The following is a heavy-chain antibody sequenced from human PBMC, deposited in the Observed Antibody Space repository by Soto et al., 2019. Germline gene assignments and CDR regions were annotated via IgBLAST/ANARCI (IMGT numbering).Heavy chain of an antibody. CDR3: ITDPYYDFWSGYHFDY. Sequence: EAHLVQSGGGLVKPGGSLRLSCAASGFSFSKAWMSWVRLTPGKGLGWVARIKNKTDGGITDYPAPVRDRFTISRDDSRGTLYLQMNSLKTEDTAVYYCITDPYYDFWSGYHFDYWGQGTLVTVSS. V-gene: IGHV3-15*01. CDR2: IKNKTDGGIT. J-gene: IGHJ4*02. CDR1: GFSFSKAW. D-gene: IGHD3-3*01.